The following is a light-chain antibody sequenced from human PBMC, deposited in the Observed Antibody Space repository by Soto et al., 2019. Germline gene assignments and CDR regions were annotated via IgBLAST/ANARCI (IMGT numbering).Light chain of an antibody. CDR3: QGRDVWPT. CDR1: QSVSTS. V-gene: IGKV3-11*01. CDR2: DAS. Sequence: IVLTQSPATLSLSPGERAALSCRASQSVSTSLAWYQHKPGQAPRLIIYDASKRAPGIPARFSGRGSGTDFTLTISSLEPEDFAVYYCQGRDVWPTFGQGTKVEIK. J-gene: IGKJ1*01.